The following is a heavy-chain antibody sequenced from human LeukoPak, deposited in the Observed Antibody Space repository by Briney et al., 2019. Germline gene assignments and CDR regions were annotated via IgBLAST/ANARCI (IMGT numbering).Heavy chain of an antibody. V-gene: IGHV3-30*18. Sequence: GRSLGLSCTASGFTFKTYSMHWVRQAPGKGLEWVAVMSGNGRTQFYVDSVKGRFTISRDNSKNTVYLHMNSLRTEDTALYYSAKEHSTGWPSLDSWGQGTLVTVSS. CDR2: MSGNGRTQ. CDR3: AKEHSTGWPSLDS. CDR1: GFTFKTYS. D-gene: IGHD6-19*01. J-gene: IGHJ4*02.